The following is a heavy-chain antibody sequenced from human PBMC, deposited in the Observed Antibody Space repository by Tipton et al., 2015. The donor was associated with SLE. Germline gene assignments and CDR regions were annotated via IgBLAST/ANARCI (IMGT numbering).Heavy chain of an antibody. J-gene: IGHJ4*02. V-gene: IGHV3-7*03. CDR2: INQDGSEK. CDR3: ATDALTGQQLVHFDY. D-gene: IGHD6-13*01. CDR1: FTFSRYW. Sequence: SLRLSCGFTFSRYWMNWVRQAPGKGLEWVANINQDGSEKHYVDSLKGRFTISRDNAKKSLYLQMNSLRAEDTAVYYCATDALTGQQLVHFDYWGQGTLVIVSS.